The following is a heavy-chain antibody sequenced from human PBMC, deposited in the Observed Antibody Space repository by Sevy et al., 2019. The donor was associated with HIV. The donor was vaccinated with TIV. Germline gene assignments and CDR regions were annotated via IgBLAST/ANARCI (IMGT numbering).Heavy chain of an antibody. CDR1: GLSFNTYV. CDR2: ISPNGGST. D-gene: IGHD2-21*01. CDR3: AKGSLDGYY. J-gene: IGHJ4*02. V-gene: IGHV3-23*01. Sequence: GGSVRLSCAASGLSFNTYVMSWVRQAPGKGLQWVSTISPNGGSTYYADSVKGQFTISRDNSRNTVFLQVNSLRAEDTAVYYCAKGSLDGYYWGQGTLVTVSS.